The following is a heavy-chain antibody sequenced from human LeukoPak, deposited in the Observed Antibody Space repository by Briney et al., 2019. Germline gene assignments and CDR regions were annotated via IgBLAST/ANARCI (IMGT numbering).Heavy chain of an antibody. CDR3: VCGYSFGPYGMDV. CDR2: ISDSGGST. J-gene: IGHJ6*02. Sequence: GGSLRLSCSASGFPFSSYAMHWVRQAPGKGLEYVSAISDSGGSTYYADSVKGRFTISRDNSKNTLYLQMSSLRAEETAVYFCVCGYSFGPYGMDVWGQGTTVTVSS. D-gene: IGHD2-15*01. V-gene: IGHV3-64D*09. CDR1: GFPFSSYA.